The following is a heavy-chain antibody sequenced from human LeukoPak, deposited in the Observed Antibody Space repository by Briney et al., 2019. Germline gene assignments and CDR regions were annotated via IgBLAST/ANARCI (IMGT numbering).Heavy chain of an antibody. D-gene: IGHD6-13*01. CDR2: IYHSGST. Sequence: SETLSLTCAVSGGSGGSISSSNYWSWVRQPPGKGLEWIGEIYHSGSTNYNPSLKSRVTISVDKSKNQFSLKLNSVTAADTAVYYCARHGPRTAAGVPTPPYTTAKPGDAFDIWGQGTMVTVSS. CDR3: ARHGPRTAAGVPTPPYTTAKPGDAFDI. V-gene: IGHV4-4*02. CDR1: GGSGGSISSSNY. J-gene: IGHJ3*02.